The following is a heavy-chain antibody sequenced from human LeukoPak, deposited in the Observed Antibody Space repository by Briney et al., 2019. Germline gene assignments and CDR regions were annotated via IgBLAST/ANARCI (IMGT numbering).Heavy chain of an antibody. CDR1: GYTLTELS. CDR3: ATAGPDSSGYYFDY. Sequence: ASVKVSCKVSGYTLTELSMHWVRQAPGKGLEWMGGFDPEDGETIYAQKFQGRVTMTKDTSTDTAYMELSSLRSEDTAVYYCATAGPDSSGYYFDYWGQGTLVTVSS. CDR2: FDPEDGET. J-gene: IGHJ4*02. V-gene: IGHV1-24*01. D-gene: IGHD3-22*01.